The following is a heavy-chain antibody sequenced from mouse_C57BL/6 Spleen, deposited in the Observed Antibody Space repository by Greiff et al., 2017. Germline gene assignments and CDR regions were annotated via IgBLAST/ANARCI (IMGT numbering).Heavy chain of an antibody. CDR1: GFTFSDYG. V-gene: IGHV5-17*01. CDR3: ARITTAYAMGY. J-gene: IGHJ4*01. Sequence: EVKLVESGGGLVKPGGSLKLSCAASGFTFSDYGMHWVRQAPEKGLEWVAYISSGSSTIYYADTVKGRFTISRGNAKNTLFLQMPSLRSVDTAMYYCARITTAYAMGYWGQGTSVTVSS. CDR2: ISSGSSTI. D-gene: IGHD1-2*01.